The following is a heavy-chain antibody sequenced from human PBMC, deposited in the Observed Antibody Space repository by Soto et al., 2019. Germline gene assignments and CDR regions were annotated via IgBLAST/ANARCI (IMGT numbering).Heavy chain of an antibody. D-gene: IGHD2-2*01. CDR1: GFTFSSHA. CDR2: ISGSGSST. CDR3: AKSRVVVVPAATTFDY. J-gene: IGHJ4*02. V-gene: IGHV3-23*01. Sequence: GGSLRLSCAASGFTFSSHALSWVRQAPGQGLEWVSAISGSGSSTYYADSVKGRFTISRDNSKNTLYLQMSSLRAEDTAVYYCAKSRVVVVPAATTFDYWGQGTLVTV.